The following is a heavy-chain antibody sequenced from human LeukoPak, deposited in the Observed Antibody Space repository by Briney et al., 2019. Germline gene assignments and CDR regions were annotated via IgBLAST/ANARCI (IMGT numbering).Heavy chain of an antibody. D-gene: IGHD6-13*01. V-gene: IGHV3-69-1*01. Sequence: GGSLRLSCAASGFTFTDYSMTWVRQAPGKGLEWVSPISAVGTYKFYSDSVKGRFTISRDNAKDTLYLQMSSLSAEDTAVYYCARDGSSFYLYHYMDVWGRGTPVTVSS. CDR3: ARDGSSFYLYHYMDV. CDR1: GFTFTDYS. J-gene: IGHJ6*03. CDR2: ISAVGT.